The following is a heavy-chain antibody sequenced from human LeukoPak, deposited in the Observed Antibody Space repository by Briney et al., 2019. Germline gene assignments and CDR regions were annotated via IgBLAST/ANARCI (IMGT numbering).Heavy chain of an antibody. J-gene: IGHJ1*01. V-gene: IGHV3-74*01. CDR1: GFTFSTYW. CDR2: IKSDGST. CDR3: ARAPSEIGGYYPEYFRH. Sequence: GSLSLSFAASGFTFSTYWMHWVRQAPGKGLVWVSRIKSDGSTNYADSVKGRFTISRDNAKNTVSLQMNSLRPEDTGVYYCARAPSEIGGYYPEYFRHWGQGTLVTVSS. D-gene: IGHD3-22*01.